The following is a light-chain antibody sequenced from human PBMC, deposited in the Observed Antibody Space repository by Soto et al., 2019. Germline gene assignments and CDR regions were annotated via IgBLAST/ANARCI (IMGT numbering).Light chain of an antibody. J-gene: IGLJ1*01. CDR3: KSYAGSNTYV. CDR1: KHDIGVYDF. V-gene: IGLV2-8*01. Sequence: QSVLTQPPSASGSPGQSVTISCTGTKHDIGVYDFVSWYQHHPGKAPRLIIYEVVQRPSGVPDRFSGSKSGTTASLTVSGLQAADEADYFCKSYAGSNTYVFGSGTKLTVL. CDR2: EVV.